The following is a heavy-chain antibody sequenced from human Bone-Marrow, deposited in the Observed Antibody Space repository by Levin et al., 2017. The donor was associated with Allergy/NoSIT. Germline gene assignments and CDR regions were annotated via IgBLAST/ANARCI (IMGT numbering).Heavy chain of an antibody. D-gene: IGHD3-3*01. Sequence: ESLKISCAASGFTFSSYWMSWVRQAPGKGLEWVANIKQDGSEKYYEDSVKGRFTISRDNAKNSLYLQMNSLRAEDTAVYYCARVNYDFWSGYLIDYWGQGTLVTVSS. V-gene: IGHV3-7*01. CDR1: GFTFSSYW. CDR2: IKQDGSEK. CDR3: ARVNYDFWSGYLIDY. J-gene: IGHJ4*02.